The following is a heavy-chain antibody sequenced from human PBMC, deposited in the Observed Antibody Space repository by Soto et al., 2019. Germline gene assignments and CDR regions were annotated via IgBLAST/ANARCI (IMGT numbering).Heavy chain of an antibody. CDR3: ARGVYGIYGVYQ. D-gene: IGHD5-12*01. CDR1: GFIFTNYW. Sequence: EVQLVESGGGSVQPGGSLRLSCAVSGFIFTNYWMHWVRQVPGKGLEWVSRIKSDGSTYYADSVKGRFTLSRDNAKNTVYLQMNSLRAEDTAVYYCARGVYGIYGVYQWGQGTPVTVSS. V-gene: IGHV3-74*01. CDR2: IKSDGST. J-gene: IGHJ4*01.